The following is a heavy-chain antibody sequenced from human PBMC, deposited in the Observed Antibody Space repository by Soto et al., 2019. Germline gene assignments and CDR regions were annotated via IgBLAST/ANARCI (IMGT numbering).Heavy chain of an antibody. D-gene: IGHD2-8*01. J-gene: IGHJ5*02. CDR3: ARSFCRDAIRCNWFDP. CDR1: GDPSSSYY. V-gene: IGHV4-59*01. CDR2: INNVGRT. Sequence: LQESGPGLVKPSEALSLTCTVSGDPSSSYYWGWIRQPPGKGLHWIAYINNVGRTNYNPSLKGRVTISLDTSKNHLSLSLTSVTAADTAVYYCARSFCRDAIRCNWFDPWGQGTLVTVSS.